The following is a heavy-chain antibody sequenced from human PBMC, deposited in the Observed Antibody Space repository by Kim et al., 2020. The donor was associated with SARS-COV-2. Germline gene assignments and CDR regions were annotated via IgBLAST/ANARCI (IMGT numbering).Heavy chain of an antibody. J-gene: IGHJ5*02. CDR3: AREPNYDFWSGYFDP. V-gene: IGHV1-3*01. Sequence: RVGGMGWINAGNCNTKYSQKFQGRVTITRDTSASTAYMGLSSLRSEDTAVYYCAREPNYDFWSGYFDPWGQGTLVTVSS. CDR2: INAGNCNT. D-gene: IGHD3-3*01.